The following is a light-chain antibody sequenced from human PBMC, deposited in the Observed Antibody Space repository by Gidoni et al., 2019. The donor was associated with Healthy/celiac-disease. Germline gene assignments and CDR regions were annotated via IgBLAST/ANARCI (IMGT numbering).Light chain of an antibody. CDR2: KDS. CDR1: ALPKQY. V-gene: IGLV3-25*02. CDR3: QSADSSGTSDVV. Sequence: SYELTQPPSVSVSAGQTARITCSGDALPKQYAYWYQQKPGQAPVLVIYKDSERPSGIPERFSGSSSGTTVTLTISGVQAEDEADYYCQSADSSGTSDVVFGGGTKLTVL. J-gene: IGLJ2*01.